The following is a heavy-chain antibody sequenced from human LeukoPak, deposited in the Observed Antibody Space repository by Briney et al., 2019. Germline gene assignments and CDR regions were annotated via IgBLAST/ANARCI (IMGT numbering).Heavy chain of an antibody. CDR1: GGSISSYY. V-gene: IGHV4-59*08. CDR3: ARHARERIAVAGDYYYYHMDV. D-gene: IGHD6-19*01. Sequence: PSETLSLTCTVSGGSISSYYWSWIRQPPGKGLEWIAYIYYSGSTNYNPSLKRRVTMSVDTSKNQFSLKLSSVTAADTAVYYCARHARERIAVAGDYYYYHMDVWGRGTTVTVSS. J-gene: IGHJ6*03. CDR2: IYYSGST.